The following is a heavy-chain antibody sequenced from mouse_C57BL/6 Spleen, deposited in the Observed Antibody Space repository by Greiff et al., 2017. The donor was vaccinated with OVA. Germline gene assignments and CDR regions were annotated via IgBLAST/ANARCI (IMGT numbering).Heavy chain of an antibody. Sequence: EVQLQESVAELVRPGASVKLSCTASGFHIKNTYMHWVKQRPKQGLEWIGRIDPANGNTKYAPKFQGKATITADTSSHTAYLQLCSLTSEDTSICSCARGYDSEFAYWGQGTLVTVSA. V-gene: IGHV14-3*01. CDR2: IDPANGNT. D-gene: IGHD2-4*01. CDR1: GFHIKNTY. J-gene: IGHJ3*01. CDR3: ARGYDSEFAY.